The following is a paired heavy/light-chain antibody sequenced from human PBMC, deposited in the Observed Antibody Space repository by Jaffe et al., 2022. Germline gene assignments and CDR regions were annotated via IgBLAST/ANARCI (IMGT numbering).Light chain of an antibody. V-gene: IGKV4-1*01. CDR3: QQYYSTPLT. Sequence: DIVMTQSPDSLAVSLGERATINCKSSQSVLYNSNNKNYLAWYQQKPGQPPKLLIYWASTRESGVPDRFSGSGSGTDFTLSISSLQAEDVAVYYCQQYYSTPLTFGGGTKVEIK. CDR2: WAS. CDR1: QSVLYNSNNKNY. J-gene: IGKJ4*01.
Heavy chain of an antibody. V-gene: IGHV4-61*02. CDR3: ARAGIAAAGTIWFDP. J-gene: IGHJ5*02. Sequence: QVQLQESGPGLVKPSQTLSLICTVSGGSISSGSYYWSWIRQPAGKGLEWIGRIYTSGNTKYNPSLKSRVTISLDTSKNQFSLKLSSVTAADTAVYYCARAGIAAAGTIWFDPWGQGTLVTVSS. D-gene: IGHD6-13*01. CDR2: IYTSGNT. CDR1: GGSISSGSYY.